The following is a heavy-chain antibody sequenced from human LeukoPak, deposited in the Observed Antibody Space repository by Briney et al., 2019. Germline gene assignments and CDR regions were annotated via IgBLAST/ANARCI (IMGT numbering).Heavy chain of an antibody. CDR1: GGSFSGYY. J-gene: IGHJ3*02. V-gene: IGHV4-34*01. CDR2: INHSGST. CDR3: ARSPIWSGYYTNAFDI. Sequence: PSETLSLTCAVYGGSFSGYYWSWIRQPPGKGLEWIGEINHSGSTNYNPSLKSRVTISVDTSKNQFSLKLSSVTAADTAVYYCARSPIWSGYYTNAFDIWGQGTMVTVSS. D-gene: IGHD3-3*01.